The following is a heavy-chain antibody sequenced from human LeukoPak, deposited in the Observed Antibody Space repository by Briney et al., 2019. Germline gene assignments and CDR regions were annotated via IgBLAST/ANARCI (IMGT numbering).Heavy chain of an antibody. D-gene: IGHD6-19*01. J-gene: IGHJ4*02. V-gene: IGHV3-11*04. CDR2: ISSSSSTI. CDR3: ARVSSGWYLFLDY. CDR1: GFTFSDYY. Sequence: PGGSLRLSCAASGFTFSDYYMSWIRQAPGKGLEWVSYISSSSSTIYYADSVKGRFTISRDNAKNSLYLQMNSLRAEDTAVYYCARVSSGWYLFLDYWGQGTLVTVSS.